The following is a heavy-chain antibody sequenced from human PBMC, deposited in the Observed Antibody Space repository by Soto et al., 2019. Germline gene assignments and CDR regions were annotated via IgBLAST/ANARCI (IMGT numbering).Heavy chain of an antibody. CDR3: ARDPSYFPSWFDP. J-gene: IGHJ5*02. CDR1: GGTFRTSA. V-gene: IGHV1-69*05. D-gene: IGHD2-21*01. CDR2: IMPVFPTP. Sequence: GASVKVSCKTSGGTFRTSAISWVRQAPGQGLEWMGGIMPVFPTPDYAQKLQGRVTMTTDTSTSTAYTELRSLRSDDTAVYYCARDPSYFPSWFDPWGQGTLVTVSS.